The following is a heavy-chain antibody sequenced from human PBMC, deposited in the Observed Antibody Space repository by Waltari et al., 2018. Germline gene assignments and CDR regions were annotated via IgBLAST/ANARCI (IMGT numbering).Heavy chain of an antibody. J-gene: IGHJ5*02. CDR1: GYTFTGYY. CDR2: INPNMGVT. CDR3: ARPHCTSTTCYVFFDH. D-gene: IGHD2-2*01. V-gene: IGHV1-2*02. Sequence: QVQLVQSGAEVKKPGASVKVSCKASGYTFTGYYMHWVRQAPGQGLEWMGWINPNMGVTNDTEKFQGRVTMTRDTSISTAYMELSSLRSDDTAVYYCARPHCTSTTCYVFFDHWGQGTLVTVSS.